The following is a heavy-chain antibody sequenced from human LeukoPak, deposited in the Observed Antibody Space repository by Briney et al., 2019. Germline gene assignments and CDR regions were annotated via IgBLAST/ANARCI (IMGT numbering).Heavy chain of an antibody. J-gene: IGHJ4*02. V-gene: IGHV4-4*02. CDR1: GGSISSDNW. D-gene: IGHD3-22*01. CDR2: VLRSGST. Sequence: SETLSLTCAVSGGSISSDNWWSWIRQPPGKGLEWIGEVLRSGSTNYNPSLKSRVTMSIDTSKNQFSLKLNSVTAADTAVYYCATYYDISGYRFDYWGQGTLVTVSS. CDR3: ATYYDISGYRFDY.